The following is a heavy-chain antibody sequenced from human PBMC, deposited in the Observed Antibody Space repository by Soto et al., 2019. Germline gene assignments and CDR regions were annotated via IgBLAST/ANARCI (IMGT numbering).Heavy chain of an antibody. V-gene: IGHV5-51*01. CDR3: AQSPRLTEAFDI. CDR2: IYPGDSDT. J-gene: IGHJ3*02. CDR1: GYSFTSYW. Sequence: LKISCKFSGYSFTSYWIGWVRQMPGKGLEWMGIIYPGDSDTRYSPSFQGHVTISADKSFTTAYLQWSSLKASDTAMYYCAQSPRLTEAFDIWGQGTMVTVSS.